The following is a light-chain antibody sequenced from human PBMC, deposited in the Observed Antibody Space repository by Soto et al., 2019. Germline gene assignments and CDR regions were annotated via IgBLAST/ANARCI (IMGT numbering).Light chain of an antibody. Sequence: SVLTKPASVSGSPGQSITIPCTGTSGDVGSYNLVSWYQQHPGKAPKLLIYEVTERPSGVSNRFSGSKSGNTASLTISGLQPDDEADYYCCSYAGNSEVFGTGTKVTVL. V-gene: IGLV2-23*02. J-gene: IGLJ1*01. CDR1: SGDVGSYNL. CDR3: CSYAGNSEV. CDR2: EVT.